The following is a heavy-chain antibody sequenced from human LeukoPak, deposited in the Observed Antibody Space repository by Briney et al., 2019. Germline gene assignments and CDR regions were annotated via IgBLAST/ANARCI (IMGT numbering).Heavy chain of an antibody. CDR3: ASRYGDYSTGAEYFQH. V-gene: IGHV3-7*01. D-gene: IGHD4-17*01. Sequence: PGGSLRLSCAASGFTFSSYWMSWVRQAPGKGLEWVANIKQDGSNKYYADSVKGRFTISRDNSKNTLYLQMNSLRAEDTAVYYCASRYGDYSTGAEYFQHWGQGTLVTVSS. CDR1: GFTFSSYW. CDR2: IKQDGSNK. J-gene: IGHJ1*01.